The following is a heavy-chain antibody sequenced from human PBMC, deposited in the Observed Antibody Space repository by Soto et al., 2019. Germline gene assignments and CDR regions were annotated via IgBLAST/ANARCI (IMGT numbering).Heavy chain of an antibody. Sequence: QVQLVESGGGVVQPGRSLRLSCAASGFTFSSYAMHWVRQAPGKGLEWVAVISYDGSNKYYADSVKGRFTISRDNSKNTLYLQMNSMRAEDTAVYYCAKELLGDGYNEWGQGTLVTVSS. CDR1: GFTFSSYA. V-gene: IGHV3-30-3*01. D-gene: IGHD2-21*01. CDR2: ISYDGSNK. J-gene: IGHJ4*02. CDR3: AKELLGDGYNE.